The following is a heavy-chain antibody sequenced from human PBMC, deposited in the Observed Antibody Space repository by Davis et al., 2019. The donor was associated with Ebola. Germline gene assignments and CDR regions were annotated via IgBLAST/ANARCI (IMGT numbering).Heavy chain of an antibody. J-gene: IGHJ3*02. CDR2: IYYSGST. Sequence: LRLSCTVSGGSISSGGYYWSWIRQHPGKGLEWIGYIYYSGSTYYNPSLKSRVTISVDTSKNQFSLKLSSVTAADTAVYYCARDDHGYCSSTSCYQNAFDIWGQGTMVTVSS. CDR3: ARDDHGYCSSTSCYQNAFDI. D-gene: IGHD2-2*01. CDR1: GGSISSGGYY. V-gene: IGHV4-31*03.